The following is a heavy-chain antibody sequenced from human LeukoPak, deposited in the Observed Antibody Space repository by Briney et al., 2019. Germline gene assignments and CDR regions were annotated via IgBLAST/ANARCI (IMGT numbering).Heavy chain of an antibody. CDR1: GFTFSSYA. V-gene: IGHV3-23*01. CDR3: AKDRGYGDYTPPDYFDY. Sequence: GGSLRLSCAASGFTFSSYAMSWVRQAPGKGLEWVSAISGSGGSTYYADSVKGRFTNSRDNSKNTLYLQMNSLRAEDTAVYYCAKDRGYGDYTPPDYFDYWGQGTLVTVSS. J-gene: IGHJ4*02. D-gene: IGHD4-17*01. CDR2: ISGSGGST.